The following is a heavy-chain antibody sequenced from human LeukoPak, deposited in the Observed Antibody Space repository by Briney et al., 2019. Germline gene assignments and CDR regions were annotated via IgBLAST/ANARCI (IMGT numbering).Heavy chain of an antibody. V-gene: IGHV3-23*01. CDR1: GFTFSSYS. CDR3: AKPMTGNYFDY. CDR2: ISGSGGST. J-gene: IGHJ4*02. D-gene: IGHD3-9*01. Sequence: GRSLRLSCAASGFTFSSYSMNWVRQAPGKGLEWVSAISGSGGSTYYADSVKGRFTISRDNSKNTLYLQMNSLRAEDTAVYYCAKPMTGNYFDYWGQGTLVTVSS.